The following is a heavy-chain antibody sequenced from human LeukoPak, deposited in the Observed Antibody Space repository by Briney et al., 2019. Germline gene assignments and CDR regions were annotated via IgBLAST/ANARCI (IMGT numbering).Heavy chain of an antibody. D-gene: IGHD6-19*01. J-gene: IGHJ4*02. Sequence: SETLSLTCTVSGGSISSYYWSWIRQPPGKGLEWIGYIYYSGSTNYNPSLKSRVTISVDTSKNQFSLKLSSVTAADTAVYYCARARGCSSGWFFDYWGQGTLVTVSS. CDR1: GGSISSYY. V-gene: IGHV4-59*01. CDR2: IYYSGST. CDR3: ARARGCSSGWFFDY.